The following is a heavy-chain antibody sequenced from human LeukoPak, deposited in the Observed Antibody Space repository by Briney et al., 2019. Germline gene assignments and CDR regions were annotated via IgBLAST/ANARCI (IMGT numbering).Heavy chain of an antibody. CDR2: ISAYNGNT. CDR1: GGTFSSYA. CDR3: ARSEDYYYDSSGYYHFDY. J-gene: IGHJ4*02. Sequence: GASVKVSCKASGGTFSSYAISWVRQAPGQGLEWMGWISAYNGNTNYAQKLQGRVTMTTGTSTSTAYMELRSLRSDDTAVYYCARSEDYYYDSSGYYHFDYWGQGTLVTVSS. D-gene: IGHD3-22*01. V-gene: IGHV1-18*01.